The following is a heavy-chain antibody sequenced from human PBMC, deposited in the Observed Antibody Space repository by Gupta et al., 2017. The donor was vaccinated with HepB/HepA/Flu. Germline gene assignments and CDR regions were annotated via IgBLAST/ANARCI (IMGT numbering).Heavy chain of an antibody. CDR3: AYSANIYYYDSSGYYSDAFDI. Sequence: QITLKESGPMLVKPTQTLTLTCSFSGFSLSTHGMSVAWIRQPPGMALEWLALIYWDDDKRYSPSLKSRVTITKDTSKNQVVLTMTNMDPVDTATYYCAYSANIYYYDSSGYYSDAFDIWGQGTMVTVSS. CDR1: GFSLSTHGMS. J-gene: IGHJ3*02. D-gene: IGHD3-22*01. CDR2: IYWDDDK. V-gene: IGHV2-5*02.